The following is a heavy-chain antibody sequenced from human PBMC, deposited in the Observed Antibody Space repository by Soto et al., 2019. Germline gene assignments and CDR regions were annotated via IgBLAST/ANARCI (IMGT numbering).Heavy chain of an antibody. CDR1: GYTFTSYA. D-gene: IGHD4-17*01. Sequence: ASVKVSCKASGYTFTSYAFNWVRQAPGQGLEWMGWISAYSGNTNYAQKLQGRVTMTTDTSTSTAYMELRSLRSDDTAVYYCARDQTVLDYWGQGTLVTSPQ. CDR2: ISAYSGNT. CDR3: ARDQTVLDY. V-gene: IGHV1-18*04. J-gene: IGHJ4*02.